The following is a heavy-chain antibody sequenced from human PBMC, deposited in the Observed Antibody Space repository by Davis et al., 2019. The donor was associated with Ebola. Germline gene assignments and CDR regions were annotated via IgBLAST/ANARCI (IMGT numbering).Heavy chain of an antibody. V-gene: IGHV3-23*01. J-gene: IGHJ4*02. CDR2: GGSGGST. D-gene: IGHD5-12*01. CDR1: GFTFSTYA. CDR3: AKQRGYGYPAHYFDY. Sequence: GESLKISCAASGFTFSTYAMSWVRQAPGKGLEWVSTGGSGGSTYYVDSVKGRFTISRDNSKSTLYLQMNSLRAGDTAVYYCAKQRGYGYPAHYFDYWGQGTLVTVSS.